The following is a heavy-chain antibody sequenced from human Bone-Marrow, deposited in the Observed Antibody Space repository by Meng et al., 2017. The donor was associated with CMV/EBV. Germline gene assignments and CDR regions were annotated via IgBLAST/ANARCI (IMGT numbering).Heavy chain of an antibody. CDR3: ARGAYDFWSGYNWFDP. D-gene: IGHD3-3*01. CDR2: IYYSGST. Sequence: QVQLQESGPGLVKPSQTLSPTCTVSGGSISSGDYYWSWIRQPPGKGLEWIGYIYYSGSTYYNPSLKSRVTISVDTSKNQFSLKLSSVTAAGTAVYYCARGAYDFWSGYNWFDPWGQGTLVTVSS. CDR1: GGSISSGDYY. V-gene: IGHV4-30-4*08. J-gene: IGHJ5*02.